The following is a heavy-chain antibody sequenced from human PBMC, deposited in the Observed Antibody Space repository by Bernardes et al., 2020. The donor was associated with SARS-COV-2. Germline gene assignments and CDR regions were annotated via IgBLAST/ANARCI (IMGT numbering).Heavy chain of an antibody. Sequence: ETLSLTCIVSGGSISSHYWSWVRQPPGKGLEWIGYIYYSGGTNYNPSLKSRVTISVDTSKNQFSLKLSSVTAADTAVYYCARGFVDSTDYYGLDVWGQGTTVTVSS. J-gene: IGHJ6*02. CDR1: GGSISSHY. D-gene: IGHD3-9*01. V-gene: IGHV4-59*11. CDR3: ARGFVDSTDYYGLDV. CDR2: IYYSGGT.